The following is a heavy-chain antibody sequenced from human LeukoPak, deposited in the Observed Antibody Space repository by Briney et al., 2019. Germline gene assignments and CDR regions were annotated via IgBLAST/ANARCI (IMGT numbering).Heavy chain of an antibody. CDR3: AKEGGSGYDYYFDY. CDR1: GSTFSSYG. D-gene: IGHD5-12*01. CDR2: ISYDGSYK. Sequence: GGSLRLSCVVSGSTFSSYGMHWVRQAPGKGLEWVAVISYDGSYKYYEDSVKGRFTVSRDNSKNTVYLQMSSLRAEDTAVYYCAKEGGSGYDYYFDYWGQGTLVTVSS. V-gene: IGHV3-30*18. J-gene: IGHJ4*02.